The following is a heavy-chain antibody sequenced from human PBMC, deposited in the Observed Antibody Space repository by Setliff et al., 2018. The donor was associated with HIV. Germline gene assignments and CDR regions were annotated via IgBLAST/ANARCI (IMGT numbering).Heavy chain of an antibody. D-gene: IGHD6-19*01. Sequence: PSETLSLTCAVYGGSFSGYYWSWIRQPPGEGLEWIGEINHSGSTNYNPSLKSRVTISVDTSKNQFSLKLSSVTAADTAVYYCAIRGSSGWYVGGYFDYWGQGTLVTVSS. CDR2: INHSGST. CDR3: AIRGSSGWYVGGYFDY. J-gene: IGHJ4*02. V-gene: IGHV4-34*01. CDR1: GGSFSGYY.